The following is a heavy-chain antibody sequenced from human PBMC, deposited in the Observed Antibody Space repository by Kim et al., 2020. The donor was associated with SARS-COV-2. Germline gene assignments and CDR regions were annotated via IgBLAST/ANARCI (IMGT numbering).Heavy chain of an antibody. Sequence: GGSLRLSCAASGFTFDDYAMHWVRQAPGKGLEWVSLISGDGGSTYYADSVKGRFTISRDNSKNSLYLQMNSLRTEDTALYYCAKDMIRERGSGSYISVYFDYWGQGTLVTVSS. CDR3: AKDMIRERGSGSYISVYFDY. CDR2: ISGDGGST. J-gene: IGHJ4*02. CDR1: GFTFDDYA. V-gene: IGHV3-43*02. D-gene: IGHD3-10*01.